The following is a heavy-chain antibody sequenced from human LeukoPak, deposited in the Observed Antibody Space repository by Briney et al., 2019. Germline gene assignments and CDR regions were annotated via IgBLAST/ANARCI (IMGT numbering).Heavy chain of an antibody. D-gene: IGHD4-23*01. CDR2: FGTP. CDR1: GGSFSSHA. J-gene: IGHJ4*02. V-gene: IGHV1-69*01. CDR3: ARQGYGGHSRGAADY. Sequence: SVKVSCKASGGSFSSHAINWVRQSPGQGLEWMGGFGTPNYAQRFQGRVTITADESTSTAYMELRSLRSDDTAVYYCARQGYGGHSRGAADYWGQGTLVTVSS.